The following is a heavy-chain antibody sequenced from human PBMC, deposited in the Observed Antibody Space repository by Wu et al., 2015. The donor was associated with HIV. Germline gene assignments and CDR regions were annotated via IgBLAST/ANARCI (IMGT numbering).Heavy chain of an antibody. CDR3: ATLSHCSNHNCYGDYSYMDV. CDR2: IIPMFTTP. J-gene: IGHJ6*03. V-gene: IGHV1-69*12. Sequence: QVQVVQSGAEVKKPGSSVKVSCKVSGGTFSSNAINWVRQAPGQGLEWMGGIIPMFTTPNYAQKFQARVTISADESTTTSYMELGSLISEDTAVYYCATLSHCSNHNCYGDYSYMDVWGRGTTVTVSS. CDR1: GGTFSSNA. D-gene: IGHD2-2*01.